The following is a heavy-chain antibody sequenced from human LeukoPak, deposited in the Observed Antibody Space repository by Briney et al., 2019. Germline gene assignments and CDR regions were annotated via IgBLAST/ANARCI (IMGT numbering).Heavy chain of an antibody. CDR1: GVSIRSYY. CDR2: IYYSGST. J-gene: IGHJ5*02. D-gene: IGHD5-12*01. Sequence: PSETLSLTCTVSGVSIRSYYWSWIRQPPGKELEWIGYIYYSGSTNYNPSLKSRVTISVDTSKNQFSLQLSSLTASDTAVYYCARVGPYIEVDPWGQGTLVIVSS. V-gene: IGHV4-59*08. CDR3: ARVGPYIEVDP.